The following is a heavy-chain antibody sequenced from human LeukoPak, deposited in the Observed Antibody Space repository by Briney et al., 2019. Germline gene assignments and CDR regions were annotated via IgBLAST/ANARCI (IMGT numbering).Heavy chain of an antibody. D-gene: IGHD6-13*01. CDR3: ARPGGSQRAYSSSWYRKWEGYMDV. CDR1: GGSFSGYY. Sequence: SETLSLTCAVYGGSFSGYYWSWIRQPPGKGLEWIGEINHSGSTNYNPSLTSRVTISVDTSKNQFSLKLSSVTAADTAVYYCARPGGSQRAYSSSWYRKWEGYMDVWGKGTTVTISS. CDR2: INHSGST. J-gene: IGHJ6*03. V-gene: IGHV4-34*01.